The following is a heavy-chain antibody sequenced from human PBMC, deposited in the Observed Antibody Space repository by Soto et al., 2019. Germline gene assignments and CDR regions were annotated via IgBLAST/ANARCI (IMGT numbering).Heavy chain of an antibody. V-gene: IGHV4-31*03. CDR2: IYYSGST. Sequence: PPEAGPGPGKALPALSLPLHCPCWLLRRCCYYWGLVPQPPGKGLEWIWYIYYSGSTYYNPSLKSRVTISVDTSKNQFSLKLSSVTAADTAVYYCARDDVTGSALGWGYFDLWGRGTLVTVSS. J-gene: IGHJ2*01. D-gene: IGHD2-15*01. CDR3: ARDDVTGSALGWGYFDL. CDR1: WLLRRCCYY.